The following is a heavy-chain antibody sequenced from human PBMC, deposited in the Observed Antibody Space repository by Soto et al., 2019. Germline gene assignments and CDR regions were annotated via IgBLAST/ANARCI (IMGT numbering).Heavy chain of an antibody. D-gene: IGHD1-1*01. Sequence: SETLSLTCTVPGGSISSYYWSWIRQPPGKGREWIGYIYYSGSTNYNPSLKSRVTISVDTSKNQFSLKLSSVTAADTAVYCCAREGTTGDSYYHYGMYVWGQGTTVTVSS. CDR2: IYYSGST. CDR1: GGSISSYY. CDR3: AREGTTGDSYYHYGMYV. J-gene: IGHJ6*02. V-gene: IGHV4-59*01.